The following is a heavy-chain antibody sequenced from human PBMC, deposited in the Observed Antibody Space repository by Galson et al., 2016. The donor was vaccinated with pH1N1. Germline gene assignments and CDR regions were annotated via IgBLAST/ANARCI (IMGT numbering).Heavy chain of an antibody. CDR1: GFSLSTSGVG. V-gene: IGHV2-5*02. CDR2: IYWADDK. Sequence: PALVKPTQTLTLTCTVSGFSLSTSGVGVGWIRQPPGKALEWLAVIYWADDKRYSPSLKSMLTITKDTSKNQVVLTITNMDPVDTATYYCAHSPYGDYTLHFDPWGQGTLVTVSS. CDR3: AHSPYGDYTLHFDP. D-gene: IGHD4-17*01. J-gene: IGHJ5*02.